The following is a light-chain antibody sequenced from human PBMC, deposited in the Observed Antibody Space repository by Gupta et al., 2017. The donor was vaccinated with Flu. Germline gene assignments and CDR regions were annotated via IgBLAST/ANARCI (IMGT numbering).Light chain of an antibody. V-gene: IGKV3-20*01. CDR3: QQYGRSPLT. CDR2: GAS. CDR1: QSVSSNY. Sequence: ERATRAGRASQSVSSNYVAWYQQRAGQAPMLLIYGASSSATGIPDRVSGRGSTTDFTLTISRLEPEDFAVYYYQQYGRSPLTFGQGTKVEIK. J-gene: IGKJ1*01.